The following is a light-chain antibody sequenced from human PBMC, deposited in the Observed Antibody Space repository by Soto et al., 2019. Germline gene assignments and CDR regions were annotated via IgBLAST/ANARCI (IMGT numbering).Light chain of an antibody. Sequence: DIQMTQSPSTLSASVGDRVTITCRASQSISSWLAWYQQKPGKAPKVLIYKASTLESRVPSRFSGSGSGTEFTLTISSLQPDDFATYYCQQYNDYPYTFGQGTKLEI. CDR1: QSISSW. V-gene: IGKV1-5*03. CDR3: QQYNDYPYT. J-gene: IGKJ2*01. CDR2: KAS.